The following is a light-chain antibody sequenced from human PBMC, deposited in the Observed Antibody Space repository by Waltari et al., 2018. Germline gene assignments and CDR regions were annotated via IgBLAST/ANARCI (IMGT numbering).Light chain of an antibody. V-gene: IGLV2-11*01. Sequence: QSALTQPRSVSGSPGQSVTISCTGTSSDIGGYNYVSWYHQPPGKAPKLIIYDVTKRPSGVPDRFSASKSGNTASLTIAGLQADDEADYYCYSYADTFTWVFGGGTKLTVL. CDR3: YSYADTFTWV. J-gene: IGLJ3*02. CDR2: DVT. CDR1: SSDIGGYNY.